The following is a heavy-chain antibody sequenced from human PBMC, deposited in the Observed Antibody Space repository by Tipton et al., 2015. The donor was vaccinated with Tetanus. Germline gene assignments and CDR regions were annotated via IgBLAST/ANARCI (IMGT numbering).Heavy chain of an antibody. CDR3: ARGITDGYNRRFDY. V-gene: IGHV4-4*07. CDR2: ISNGNP. J-gene: IGHJ4*02. D-gene: IGHD5-24*01. CDR1: RGPISSYY. Sequence: TLSLTCSVSRGPISSYYWSWIRQPAGKGLEWIGHISNGNPDYTPSLKSRVTLSVDTSKSEFSLKLRSVTAADTGVYYCARGITDGYNRRFDYWGQGILVAVSS.